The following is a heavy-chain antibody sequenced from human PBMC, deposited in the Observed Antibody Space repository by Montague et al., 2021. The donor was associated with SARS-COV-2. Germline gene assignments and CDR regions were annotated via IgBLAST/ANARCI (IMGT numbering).Heavy chain of an antibody. CDR3: ARRGSSVWGVTASAELDY. Sequence: SETLSLTCAVYGGSFSGYYWSWIRQPPEKGLEWIGEINQSGRTNNNPSLKSRVIISVDTSKNQFSLKLSSVTAADTAVYYCARRGSSVWGVTASAELDYWGQGILVIVSS. V-gene: IGHV4-34*01. CDR1: GGSFSGYY. CDR2: INQSGRT. J-gene: IGHJ4*02. D-gene: IGHD3-10*01.